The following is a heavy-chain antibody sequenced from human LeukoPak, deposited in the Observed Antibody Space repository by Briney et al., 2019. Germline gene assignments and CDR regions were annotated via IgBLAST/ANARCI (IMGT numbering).Heavy chain of an antibody. J-gene: IGHJ6*02. V-gene: IGHV3-30*18. CDR1: GFSLGNYW. Sequence: GGSLRLSCAASGFSLGNYWMTWVRQAPGKGLEWVAVISYDGSNKYYADSVKGRFTISRDNSKNTLYLQMNSLRAEDTAVYYCAKDRSSSSPGYYYYGMDVWGQGTTVTVSS. CDR2: ISYDGSNK. D-gene: IGHD6-6*01. CDR3: AKDRSSSSPGYYYYGMDV.